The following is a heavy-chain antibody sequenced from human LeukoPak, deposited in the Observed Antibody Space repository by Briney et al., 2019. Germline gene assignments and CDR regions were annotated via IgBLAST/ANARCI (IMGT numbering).Heavy chain of an antibody. CDR3: ASWFGELLFFDY. CDR1: GGSISSSSYY. V-gene: IGHV4-39*07. J-gene: IGHJ4*02. CDR2: IYSSGST. D-gene: IGHD3-10*01. Sequence: SETLSLTCTVSGGSISSSSYYWGWIRQPPGKGLEWIGTIYSSGSTYFNPSLKSRLTISADTSKNQFSLKLSSVTAADTAVYYCASWFGELLFFDYWGQGTLVTVSS.